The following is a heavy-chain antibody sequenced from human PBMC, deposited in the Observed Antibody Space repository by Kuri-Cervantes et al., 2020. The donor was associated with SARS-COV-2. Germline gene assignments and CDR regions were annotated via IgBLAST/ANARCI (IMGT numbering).Heavy chain of an antibody. J-gene: IGHJ4*02. Sequence: GESLKISCAASGFPFSSYEINWVRQAPGRGLEWLSYISNTGSTIYYADSVKGRFTISRDNSKNTLYLQMNSLRAEDTAVYYCAKDRRGSGPFDYWGQGTLVTVSS. CDR2: ISNTGSTI. D-gene: IGHD3-10*01. V-gene: IGHV3-48*03. CDR3: AKDRRGSGPFDY. CDR1: GFPFSSYE.